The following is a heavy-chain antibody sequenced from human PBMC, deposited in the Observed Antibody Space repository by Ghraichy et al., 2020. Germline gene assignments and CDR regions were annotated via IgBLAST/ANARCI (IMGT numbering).Heavy chain of an antibody. CDR1: GGSFSGYY. V-gene: IGHV4-34*01. CDR2: INHSGST. D-gene: IGHD6-13*01. CDR3: ARGSGGSSWYSVFGWFDP. J-gene: IGHJ5*02. Sequence: SETLSLTCAVYGGSFSGYYWSWIRQPPGKGLEWIGEINHSGSTNYNPSLKSRVTISVDTSKNQFSLKLSSVTAADTAVYYCARGSGGSSWYSVFGWFDPWGQGTLVTVSS.